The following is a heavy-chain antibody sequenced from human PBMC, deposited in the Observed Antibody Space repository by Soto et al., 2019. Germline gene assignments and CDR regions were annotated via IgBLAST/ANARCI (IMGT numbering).Heavy chain of an antibody. J-gene: IGHJ6*03. D-gene: IGHD2-2*01. CDR1: GFTFSNYW. V-gene: IGHV3-74*02. CDR2: INSDGSVS. CDR3: ARGECVGSTGDSLAGSFYYCVGV. Sequence: EVQLVESGGGLVQPGGSLRLSCAASGFTFSNYWMYWVRQAPGKGLEWVSRINSDGSVSSYADSVKGRLTISRDNIKNAVYVKVDCLSSKDKAVYSCARGECVGSTGDSLAGSFYYCVGVWGKGTTVSVFS.